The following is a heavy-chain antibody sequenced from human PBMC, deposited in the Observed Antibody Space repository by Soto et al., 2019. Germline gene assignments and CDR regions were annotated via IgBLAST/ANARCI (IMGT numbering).Heavy chain of an antibody. CDR3: VRGDYGGNSDQH. J-gene: IGHJ1*01. V-gene: IGHV1-8*01. Sequence: ASVKVSCKASGYTFTSYDINWVRQATGQGLEWMGWMNPNNGNTGYAQKFQGRVTMTRDTSMNTAYMELSSLRSDDTAVYYCVRGDYGGNSDQHWGEGTLVTVS. CDR2: MNPNNGNT. CDR1: GYTFTSYD. D-gene: IGHD4-17*01.